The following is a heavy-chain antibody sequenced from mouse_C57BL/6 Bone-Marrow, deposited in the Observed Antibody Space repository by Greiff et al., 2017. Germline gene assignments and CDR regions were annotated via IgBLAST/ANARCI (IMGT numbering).Heavy chain of an antibody. CDR1: GFNIKNTY. CDR2: IDPANGNT. Sequence: EVKLVESVAELVRPGASVKLSCTASGFNIKNTYMHWVKQRPEQGLEWIGRIDPANGNTKYAPKFQGKATITADTSSNTAYLQLSSLTSEDTAIYYCARSLYYYGSSHDYWGQGTTLTVSS. J-gene: IGHJ2*01. V-gene: IGHV14-3*01. CDR3: ARSLYYYGSSHDY. D-gene: IGHD1-1*01.